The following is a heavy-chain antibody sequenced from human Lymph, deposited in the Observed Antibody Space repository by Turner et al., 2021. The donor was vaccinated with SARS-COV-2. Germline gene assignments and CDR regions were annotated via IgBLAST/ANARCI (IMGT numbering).Heavy chain of an antibody. V-gene: IGHV3-23*01. D-gene: IGHD1-1*01. J-gene: IGHJ4*02. Sequence: EVHLLESGGGLVQPGGSLVLSCAASGFTFSSYAMSWVRQAPGKGLEWVSGISSSGGNTYYADSVKGRFTISRDNSKNTLYLQMNSLRAEDTAVYYCAKDPNWYVLSAVDYWGQGTLVTVSS. CDR1: GFTFSSYA. CDR2: ISSSGGNT. CDR3: AKDPNWYVLSAVDY.